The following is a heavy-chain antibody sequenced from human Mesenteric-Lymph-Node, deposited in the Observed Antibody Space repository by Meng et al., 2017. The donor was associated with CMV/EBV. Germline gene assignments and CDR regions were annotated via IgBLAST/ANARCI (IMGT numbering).Heavy chain of an antibody. CDR3: AIRNRPVVVIVTFFDY. V-gene: IGHV3-30*02. Sequence: GGSLRLSCAASGFTFSSYGMHWVRQAPGKGLEWVAFIRYDGSNKYYADSVKGRFTISRDNSKNTLYLQMNSLRAEDTAVYYCAIRNRPVVVIVTFFDYWGQGTLVTVSS. CDR1: GFTFSSYG. D-gene: IGHD2-21*01. J-gene: IGHJ4*02. CDR2: IRYDGSNK.